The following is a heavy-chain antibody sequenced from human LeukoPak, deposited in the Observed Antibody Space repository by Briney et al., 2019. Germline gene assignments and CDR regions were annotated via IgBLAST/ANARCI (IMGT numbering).Heavy chain of an antibody. CDR3: SRDANYYDSSRHYFDAFDI. CDR2: IRGDGSVK. V-gene: IGHV3-7*01. D-gene: IGHD3-22*01. Sequence: GGSLRLSCAASGFTFSKYWMTWVRQAPGKGLEWVANIRGDGSVKYFLDSVKGRFTISRDNAKNPLSLEMSNLRAEDTAVYYCSRDANYYDSSRHYFDAFDIWGQGTMVTVSS. J-gene: IGHJ3*02. CDR1: GFTFSKYW.